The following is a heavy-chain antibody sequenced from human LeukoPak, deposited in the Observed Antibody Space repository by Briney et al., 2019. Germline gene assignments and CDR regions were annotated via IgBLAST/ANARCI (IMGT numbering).Heavy chain of an antibody. Sequence: GGSLRLSCAASGFTFSSYAMSWVRQAPGKGLEWVAVISYDGSNKYYADSVKGRFTISRDNSKNTLYLQMNSLRAEDTAVYYCASTDRIPYYDFWSGYYHQQPFDYWGQGTLVTVSS. V-gene: IGHV3-30-3*01. J-gene: IGHJ4*02. D-gene: IGHD3-3*01. CDR3: ASTDRIPYYDFWSGYYHQQPFDY. CDR1: GFTFSSYA. CDR2: ISYDGSNK.